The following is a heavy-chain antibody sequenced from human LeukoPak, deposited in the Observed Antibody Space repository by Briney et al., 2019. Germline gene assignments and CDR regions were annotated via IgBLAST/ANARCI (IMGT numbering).Heavy chain of an antibody. D-gene: IGHD3-10*01. CDR3: ARDPSSYGSGSSKDY. V-gene: IGHV3-7*01. CDR2: IKQDGSEK. CDR1: GFTFSSYW. J-gene: IGHJ4*02. Sequence: PGGSLRLSCAASGFTFSSYWMRWVRQAPGKGLEWVANIKQDGSEKYYVDSVKGRFTISRDNAKNSLYLQMNSLRAEDTAVYYCARDPSSYGSGSSKDYWGQGTLVTVSS.